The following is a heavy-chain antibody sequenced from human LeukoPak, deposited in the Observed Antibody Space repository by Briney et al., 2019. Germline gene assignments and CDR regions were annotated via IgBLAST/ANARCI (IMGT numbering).Heavy chain of an antibody. CDR2: IYTTGKT. CDR1: GFTFSSYA. Sequence: GGSLRLPCAASGFTFSSYAMSWVRQAPGEGLEWVSVIYTTGKTYYADSVKGRFSISRDNSKNTVYLQMNSLRAEDTAVYYCAKVSPTGRAFDCWGQGTLVTVSS. V-gene: IGHV3-23*05. J-gene: IGHJ4*02. D-gene: IGHD1-1*01. CDR3: AKVSPTGRAFDC.